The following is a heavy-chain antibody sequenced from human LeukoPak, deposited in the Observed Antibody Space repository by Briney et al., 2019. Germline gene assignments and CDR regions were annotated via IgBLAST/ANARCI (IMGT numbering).Heavy chain of an antibody. J-gene: IGHJ4*01. CDR3: ARSETIMVKFDY. D-gene: IGHD5-24*01. CDR2: IYYSGST. Sequence: PSETLPLTCTVSGGSIISRGYYWGWIRQPPGKGLEWIGSIYYSGSTYYNPSLKSRVTISVDASKNQFSLKMSSVTAADTAMYYCARSETIMVKFDYWGHGTLVTVSS. V-gene: IGHV4-39*01. CDR1: GGSIISRGYY.